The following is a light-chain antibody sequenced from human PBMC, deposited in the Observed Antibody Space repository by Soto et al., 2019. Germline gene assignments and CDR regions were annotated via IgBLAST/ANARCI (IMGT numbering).Light chain of an antibody. CDR3: QQYHNAGST. CDR2: GAS. CDR1: QSVSNN. Sequence: IVMTQSPATLSVSPGGRASLSCRASQSVSNNLAWYQQKPGQAPRLLIYGASTRAAGIPGRFSGSGSGTEFTLIISSLQSDDFAGYYCQQYHNAGSTFGQGTKVE. V-gene: IGKV3-15*01. J-gene: IGKJ1*01.